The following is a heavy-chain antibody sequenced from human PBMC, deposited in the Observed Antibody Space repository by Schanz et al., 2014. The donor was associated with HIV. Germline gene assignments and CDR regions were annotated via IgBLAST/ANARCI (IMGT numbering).Heavy chain of an antibody. CDR2: IHHSGTT. Sequence: QLQLQESGAGLVKPSQTLSLTCAVSGGSISSGDYSWSWIRLLPGKGLEWIGNIHHSGTTYYNPSHKRRVTISADRPKNQLSRTVSFVTAADTAVYYCASLQSHYFDYWGQGALVTVSS. CDR3: ASLQSHYFDY. V-gene: IGHV4-30-2*01. CDR1: GGSISSGDYS. J-gene: IGHJ4*02.